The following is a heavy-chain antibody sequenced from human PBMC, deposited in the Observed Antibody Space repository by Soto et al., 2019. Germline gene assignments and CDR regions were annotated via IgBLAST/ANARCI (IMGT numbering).Heavy chain of an antibody. Sequence: SETLSLTCAIYGGSFSDYYCSWIRQSPGKGLEWIGEINHSGSTNYNPSLKTRVTISLDTSMNLFSVKLSSVTAADTAVYYCARAPPGYYYGMNVWGQGTTVTVSS. J-gene: IGHJ6*01. V-gene: IGHV4-34*01. CDR1: GGSFSDYY. CDR2: INHSGST. CDR3: ARAPPGYYYGMNV.